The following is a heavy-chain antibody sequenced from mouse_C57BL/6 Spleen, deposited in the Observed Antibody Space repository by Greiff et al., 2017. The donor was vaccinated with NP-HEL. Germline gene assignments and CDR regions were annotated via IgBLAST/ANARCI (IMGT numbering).Heavy chain of an antibody. CDR1: GFTFSDYG. J-gene: IGHJ3*01. Sequence: EVQVVESGGGLVKPGGSLKLSCAASGFTFSDYGMHWVRQAPEKGLEWVAYISSGSSTIYYADTVKGRFTISRDNAKNTLFLQMTSLRSEDTAMYYWAKGPYWGWFAYWGQGTLVTVSA. V-gene: IGHV5-17*01. CDR3: AKGPYWGWFAY. D-gene: IGHD2-10*01. CDR2: ISSGSSTI.